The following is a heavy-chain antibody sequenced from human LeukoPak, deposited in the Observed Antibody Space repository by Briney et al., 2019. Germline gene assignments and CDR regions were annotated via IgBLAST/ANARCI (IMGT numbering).Heavy chain of an antibody. Sequence: GGSLRLSCAASGFTFSDYSINWVRQAPGKGLEYVSYISSSGTTIYCADSVKGRFTISRDNAKSSLYLQMSILRAEDTAVYYCARVPSGYTYGYGYYFYYMDVWGKGTTVTVSS. CDR3: ARVPSGYTYGYGYYFYYMDV. CDR2: ISSSGTTI. CDR1: GFTFSDYS. D-gene: IGHD5-18*01. J-gene: IGHJ6*03. V-gene: IGHV3-48*04.